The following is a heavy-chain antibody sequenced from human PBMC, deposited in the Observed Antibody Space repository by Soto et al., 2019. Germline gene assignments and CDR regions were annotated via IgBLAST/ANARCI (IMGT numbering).Heavy chain of an antibody. CDR1: GGSISSYY. CDR2: IYYSGST. D-gene: IGHD2-8*01. Sequence: SETLSLTCTVSGGSISSYYWSWIRQPPGKGLEWIGYIYYSGSTNYNPSLKSRVTISVDTSKNQFSLKLSSVTAADTAVYYCARSIGYCTNGVCQNWFDPWGQGTLVTVSS. CDR3: ARSIGYCTNGVCQNWFDP. J-gene: IGHJ5*02. V-gene: IGHV4-59*01.